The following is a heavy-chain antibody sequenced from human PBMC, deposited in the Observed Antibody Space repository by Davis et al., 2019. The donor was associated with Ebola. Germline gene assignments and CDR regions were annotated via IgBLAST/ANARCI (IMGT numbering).Heavy chain of an antibody. J-gene: IGHJ4*02. CDR3: AKQGGLDY. V-gene: IGHV3-30*02. D-gene: IGHD3-16*01. CDR1: GFTFSGYG. CDR2: IKNDGSKK. Sequence: PGGSLRLSCAASGFTFSGYGMHWVRQAPNKGLEWVAFIKNDGSKKNYADFVNGRFTISRDSSKNTLFLQMNSLRPEDTAVYYCAKQGGLDYWGQGTLVTVSS.